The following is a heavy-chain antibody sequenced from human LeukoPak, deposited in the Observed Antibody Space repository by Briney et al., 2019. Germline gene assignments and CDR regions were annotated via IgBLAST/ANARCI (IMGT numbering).Heavy chain of an antibody. D-gene: IGHD1-26*01. CDR2: IYTGGST. CDR3: ARDRGVFSGSYPLYSFDY. J-gene: IGHJ4*02. CDR1: GFTVSSKY. V-gene: IGHV3-53*01. Sequence: GGSLRLSCAASGFTVSSKYMSWVRQAPGKGLEWVAVIYTGGSTDYADSVKGRFTISRDNSKNTVYIQMNSLRAEDTAVYYCARDRGVFSGSYPLYSFDYWGQGTLVTVSS.